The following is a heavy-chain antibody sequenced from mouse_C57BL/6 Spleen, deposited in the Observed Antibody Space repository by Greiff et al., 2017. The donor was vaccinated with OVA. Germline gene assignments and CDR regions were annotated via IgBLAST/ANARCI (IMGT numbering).Heavy chain of an antibody. J-gene: IGHJ4*01. CDR3: TVSDMDY. CDR1: GFNIKDDY. V-gene: IGHV14-4*01. Sequence: DVKLQESGAELVRPGASVKLSCTASGFNIKDDYMHWVKQRPEQGLEWIGWIDPENGDTEYASKFQGKATITADTSSNTAYLQLSSLTSEDTAVYYCTVSDMDYWGQGTSVTVSS. CDR2: IDPENGDT.